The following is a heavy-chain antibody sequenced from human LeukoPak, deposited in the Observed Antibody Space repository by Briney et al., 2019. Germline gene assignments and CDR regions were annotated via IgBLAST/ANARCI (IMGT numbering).Heavy chain of an antibody. V-gene: IGHV3-23*01. J-gene: IGHJ4*02. CDR2: ISGSGGST. Sequence: PGGSLRLSCVASGFTFSSYAMGWVRQAPGKGLEWVSAISGSGGSTYYADSVKGRFTISRDNSKNTLYLQMNSLRAEDTAVYYCAKVAYYDSSGLSDYWGQGTLVTVSS. D-gene: IGHD3-22*01. CDR1: GFTFSSYA. CDR3: AKVAYYDSSGLSDY.